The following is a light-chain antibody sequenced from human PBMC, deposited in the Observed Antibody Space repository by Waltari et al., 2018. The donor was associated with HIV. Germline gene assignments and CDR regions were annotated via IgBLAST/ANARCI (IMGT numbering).Light chain of an antibody. Sequence: EKVMTQSPATLSVSPGERATLSCRASQTINNNLAWYQQKPGPAPQLLIYGASTRAAGVPARFSGSGAGTEFTLTITSLQSEDLAIYYCQQYNNWPQTFGQGTKVEIK. CDR1: QTINNN. CDR2: GAS. CDR3: QQYNNWPQT. J-gene: IGKJ2*01. V-gene: IGKV3-15*01.